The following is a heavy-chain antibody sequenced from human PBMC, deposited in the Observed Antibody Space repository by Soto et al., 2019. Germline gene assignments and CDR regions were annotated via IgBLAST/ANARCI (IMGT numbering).Heavy chain of an antibody. V-gene: IGHV3-66*01. CDR2: IYSGGST. Sequence: GGSLRLSCAASGFTVSSNYMSWVRQAPGKGLEWVSVIYSGGSTYYADSVKGRFTISRDNSKNTLYLQMNSLRAEDTAVYYCARDGPQSVIRYWGQGTLVTVSS. J-gene: IGHJ4*02. CDR3: ARDGPQSVIRY. CDR1: GFTVSSNY. D-gene: IGHD3-16*02.